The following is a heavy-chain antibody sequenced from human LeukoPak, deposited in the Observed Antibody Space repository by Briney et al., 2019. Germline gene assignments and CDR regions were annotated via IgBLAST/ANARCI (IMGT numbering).Heavy chain of an antibody. CDR3: AKDLALGY. CDR1: GFTFSSYW. Sequence: GGSLRLSCAASGFTFSSYWMSWVRQAPGKGLEWVANIKQDGSEKYYADSVKGRFTISRDNSKSTLYLQMNSLRAEDTAVYYCAKDLALGYWGQGTLVTVSS. V-gene: IGHV3-7*01. J-gene: IGHJ4*02. CDR2: IKQDGSEK.